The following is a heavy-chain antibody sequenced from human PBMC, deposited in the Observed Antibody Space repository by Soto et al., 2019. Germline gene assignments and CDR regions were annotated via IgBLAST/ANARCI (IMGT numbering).Heavy chain of an antibody. CDR2: ISAYNGNT. V-gene: IGHV1-18*01. J-gene: IGHJ6*03. Sequence: QDQLVQSGVEVKKPGASVKVSCKASGYSFTNYGITWVRQAPGQGFEWMGWISAYNGNTNYAQKFQGRVTKTKDASTSTAYFELRSLRSDDTAVYYCARDRGVAPPVAGNTHYYYYMDVWGKGTTVTVSS. D-gene: IGHD6-19*01. CDR1: GYSFTNYG. CDR3: ARDRGVAPPVAGNTHYYYYMDV.